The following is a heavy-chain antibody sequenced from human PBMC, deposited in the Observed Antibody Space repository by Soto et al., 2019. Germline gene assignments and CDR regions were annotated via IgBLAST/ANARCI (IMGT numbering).Heavy chain of an antibody. V-gene: IGHV4-39*01. CDR2: IYYSGST. CDR3: ASSYGDYVSY. Sequence: QLQLQESGPGLVKPSETLSLTCTVSGGSISSSSYYWGWIRQPPGKGLEWIGSIYYSGSTYYNLSLKSRVTLSVDTAENQFSLKLSSVTAADTAVYYCASSYGDYVSYWGQGTLVTVSS. CDR1: GGSISSSSYY. D-gene: IGHD4-17*01. J-gene: IGHJ4*02.